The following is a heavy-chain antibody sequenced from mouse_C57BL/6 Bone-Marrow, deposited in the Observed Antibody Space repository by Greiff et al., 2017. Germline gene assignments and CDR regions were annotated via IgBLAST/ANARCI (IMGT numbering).Heavy chain of an antibody. J-gene: IGHJ2*01. D-gene: IGHD2-4*01. CDR1: GYIFTEYT. Sequence: VQLQQSGAELVKPGASVKLSCKASGYIFTEYTIHWVKQRSGQGLEWIGWFYPGSGSIKYNERFKDKATLTADKSSNTVYMVLSRLTSEDSAVYFCARHERYYDYEGYFDYWGQGTTLTVSS. V-gene: IGHV1-62-2*01. CDR2: FYPGSGSI. CDR3: ARHERYYDYEGYFDY.